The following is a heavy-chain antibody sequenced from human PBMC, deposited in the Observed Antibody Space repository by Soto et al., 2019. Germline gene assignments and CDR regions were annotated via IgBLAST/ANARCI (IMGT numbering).Heavy chain of an antibody. J-gene: IGHJ3*01. CDR2: ISGSGGST. CDR3: VNIPHSSSWYLDPFDV. D-gene: IGHD6-13*01. CDR1: GVSFSSYA. V-gene: IGHV3-23*01. Sequence: GGSLRLSCAAYGVSFSSYAMCWVRQAPGKGLEWVSAISGSGGSTYYADSVKGRFTISRDNSKNTLYLQMNSLRAEDTAVYYCVNIPHSSSWYLDPFDVRGQGSIVT.